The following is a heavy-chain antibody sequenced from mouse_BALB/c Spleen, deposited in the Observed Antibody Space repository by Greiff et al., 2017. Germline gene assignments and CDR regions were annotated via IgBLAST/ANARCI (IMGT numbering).Heavy chain of an antibody. CDR3: AAYGNYDAMDY. D-gene: IGHD2-1*01. CDR1: GFNIKDTY. Sequence: EVMLVESGAELVKPGASVKLSCTASGFNIKDTYMHWVKQRPEQGLEWIERIDPANGNTKYDPKFQGKATITADTSSNTAYLQLSSLTSEDTAVYYCAAYGNYDAMDYWGQGTSVTVSS. CDR2: IDPANGNT. J-gene: IGHJ4*01. V-gene: IGHV14-3*02.